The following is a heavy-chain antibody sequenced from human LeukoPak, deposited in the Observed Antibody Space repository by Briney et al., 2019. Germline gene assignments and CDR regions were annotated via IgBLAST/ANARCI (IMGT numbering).Heavy chain of an antibody. D-gene: IGHD2-8*01. Sequence: SETLSLTCIVSGYSISSGYHWGWIRQPPGKGLEWIGSIYHSGSTYYNPSLKSRVTISVDTSKNQFSLKLSSVTAADTAVYYCARRRFVRGPDVVNPFDYWGQGTLVTVSS. J-gene: IGHJ4*02. CDR2: IYHSGST. V-gene: IGHV4-38-2*02. CDR3: ARRRFVRGPDVVNPFDY. CDR1: GYSISSGYH.